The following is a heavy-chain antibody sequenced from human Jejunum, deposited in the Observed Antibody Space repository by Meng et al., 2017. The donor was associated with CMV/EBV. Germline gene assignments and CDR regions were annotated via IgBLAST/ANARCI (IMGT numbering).Heavy chain of an antibody. CDR1: TFSAYA. Sequence: TFSAYAMPWVRQAPGKGLEHVSLVSRNGGSVYYVDSVKDRFTVSRDNSKNTLYLQMGSLRAEDTAVYYCAKDGATGYYGDYFFDAWGQGSQVTVSS. CDR3: AKDGATGYYGDYFFDA. V-gene: IGHV3-64*02. J-gene: IGHJ4*02. D-gene: IGHD3-9*01. CDR2: VSRNGGSV.